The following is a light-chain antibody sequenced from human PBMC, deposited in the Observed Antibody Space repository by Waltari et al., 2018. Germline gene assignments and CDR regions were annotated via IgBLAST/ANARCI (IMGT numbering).Light chain of an antibody. V-gene: IGLV2-23*01. CDR2: EAF. CDR1: DLGSYDD. J-gene: IGLJ2*01. Sequence: QSALTQPASVSGSPGQSATISCTSDLGSYDDVSWYQHHPGRAPKLLLYEAFKRPSGVPSRFSGSTSGNTASLTISGLQAEDEADYYCCSFLASNTADVTFGGGTKLTVL. CDR3: CSFLASNTADVT.